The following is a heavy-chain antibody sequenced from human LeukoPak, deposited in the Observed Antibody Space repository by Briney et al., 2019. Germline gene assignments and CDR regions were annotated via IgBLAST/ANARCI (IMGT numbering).Heavy chain of an antibody. CDR2: FDPEDGET. D-gene: IGHD3-22*01. V-gene: IGHV1-24*01. J-gene: IGHJ4*02. Sequence: ASVKVSCKVSGYTFTSYGISWVRQAPGKGLEWMGGFDPEDGETIYAQKFQGRVTMTEDTSTDTAYMELSSLRSEDTAVYYCATFYYYDSSGYDYWGQGTLVTVSS. CDR3: ATFYYYDSSGYDY. CDR1: GYTFTSYG.